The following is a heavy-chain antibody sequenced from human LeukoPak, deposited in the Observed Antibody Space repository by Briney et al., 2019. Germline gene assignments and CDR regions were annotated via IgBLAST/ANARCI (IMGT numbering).Heavy chain of an antibody. V-gene: IGHV1-2*02. J-gene: IGHJ5*02. Sequence: ASVKVSCKASGYTFTSYDINWVRQATGQGLEWMGWINPNSGGTNYAQKFQGRVTMTRDTSISTAYMELSKLRSDDTAVYYCARDPVPAGLSGWFDPWGQGTLVTVSS. CDR2: INPNSGGT. CDR3: ARDPVPAGLSGWFDP. CDR1: GYTFTSYD. D-gene: IGHD2-2*01.